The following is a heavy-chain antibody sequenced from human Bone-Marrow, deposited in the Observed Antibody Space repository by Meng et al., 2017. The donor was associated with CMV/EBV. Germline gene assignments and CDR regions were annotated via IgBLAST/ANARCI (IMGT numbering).Heavy chain of an antibody. CDR2: INPNSGGT. J-gene: IGHJ5*02. V-gene: IGHV1-2*02. Sequence: ASVKVSCKASGYTFTGYYMHWVRQDPGQGLEWMGWINPNSGGTNYAQKFQGRVTMTRDTSISTAYMELSRLRSDDTAIYYCTRGRGSTHKGNWFDPWGQGTLVTVSS. D-gene: IGHD3-10*01. CDR3: TRGRGSTHKGNWFDP. CDR1: GYTFTGYY.